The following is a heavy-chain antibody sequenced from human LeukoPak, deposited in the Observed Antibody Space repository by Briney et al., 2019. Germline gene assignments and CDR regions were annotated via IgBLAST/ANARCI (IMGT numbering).Heavy chain of an antibody. J-gene: IGHJ5*02. CDR2: IYYSGST. CDR1: GGSISSGDYY. CDR3: ARDSDFGTNWFDP. Sequence: SETLSLTCTVSGGSISSGDYYWSWIRQHPGKGLEWIGYIYYSGSTYYNPSLKSRVTISVDTSKNQFSLKLSSVTAADTAVYYCARDSDFGTNWFDPWGQGTLVTVSS. V-gene: IGHV4-31*03. D-gene: IGHD3/OR15-3a*01.